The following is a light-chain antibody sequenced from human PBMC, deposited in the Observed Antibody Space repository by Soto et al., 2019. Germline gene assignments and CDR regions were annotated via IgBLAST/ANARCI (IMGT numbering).Light chain of an antibody. J-gene: IGKJ4*01. CDR1: QSVSSY. V-gene: IGKV3-11*01. CDR2: DAS. CDR3: QQRSNWPLT. Sequence: EIVLTQSPATLSLSPGERATLSCRASQSVSSYLAWHQQKPGQAPRLLIYDASNRATGIPARFSGSGSGTDFTLTISSLEPEDFAVYYCQQRSNWPLTFGGGTKVEIK.